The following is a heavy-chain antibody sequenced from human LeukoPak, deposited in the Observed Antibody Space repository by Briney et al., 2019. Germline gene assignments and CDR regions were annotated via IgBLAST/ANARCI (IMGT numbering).Heavy chain of an antibody. Sequence: GASVKVSCKASGYTFTSHYMHWVRQAPGQGLGWMGIINPSGGSTSYAQKFQGRDTMTRDTSTSTVYMELSSLRSEDTAVYYCARDPCSGGSCYFDYWGQGTLVTVSS. V-gene: IGHV1-46*01. CDR3: ARDPCSGGSCYFDY. J-gene: IGHJ4*02. D-gene: IGHD2-15*01. CDR2: INPSGGST. CDR1: GYTFTSHY.